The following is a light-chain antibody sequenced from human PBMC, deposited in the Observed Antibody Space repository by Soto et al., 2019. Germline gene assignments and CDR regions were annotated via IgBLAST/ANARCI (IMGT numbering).Light chain of an antibody. Sequence: SYELTQTSSVSVAPGQTARISCGGNNIGGKSVHWYQQKPGQAPVVVVYDDSDRPSGIPERFSGSNSGNTATLTISRVEAGDEADHHCKVWDDNSDHHVFGTGTKVTVL. V-gene: IGLV3-21*02. CDR2: DDS. J-gene: IGLJ1*01. CDR3: KVWDDNSDHHV. CDR1: NIGGKS.